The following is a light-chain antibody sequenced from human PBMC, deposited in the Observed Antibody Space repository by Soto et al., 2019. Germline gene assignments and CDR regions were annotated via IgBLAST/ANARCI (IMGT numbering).Light chain of an antibody. V-gene: IGLV2-14*01. J-gene: IGLJ1*01. CDR2: DVT. CDR3: CSYTTSNTSQTV. CDR1: SSDVGGYNY. Sequence: QSALTQPASVSGSPGQSITISCTGTSSDVGGYNYVSWYQQQPGKAPKFMIYDVTNRPSGVSNRFSGSKSGNTASLTISGLQAEDEADYYCCSYTTSNTSQTVFGTGTKVTVL.